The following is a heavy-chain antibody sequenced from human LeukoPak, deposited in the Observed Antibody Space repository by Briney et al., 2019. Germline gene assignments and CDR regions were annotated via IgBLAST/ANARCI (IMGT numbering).Heavy chain of an antibody. CDR3: AKDSGRIDSSGYYYAY. V-gene: IGHV3-23*01. D-gene: IGHD3-22*01. Sequence: GGSLRLSCAASGFTFSSYAMSWVRQAPEKGLEWVSSISDSGGSTYYADSVKGRFTISRDNSKNTLYLQMNSLRAEDTALYYCAKDSGRIDSSGYYYAYWGQGTLVTVSS. CDR1: GFTFSSYA. CDR2: ISDSGGST. J-gene: IGHJ4*02.